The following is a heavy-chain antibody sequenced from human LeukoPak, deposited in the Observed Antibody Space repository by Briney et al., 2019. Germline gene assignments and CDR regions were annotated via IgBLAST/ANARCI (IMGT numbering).Heavy chain of an antibody. CDR2: IYSDGST. J-gene: IGHJ4*02. Sequence: GGSLRLSCVASGFTVSSNCMSWVRQAPGKGLEWVSVIYSDGSTYYSDSVKGRFTISRDNSKNTLYLQVNSLRAEDTAVYYCARRGDGGRSFDYWGQGTLVTVSS. CDR1: GFTVSSNC. CDR3: ARRGDGGRSFDY. V-gene: IGHV3-53*01. D-gene: IGHD4-23*01.